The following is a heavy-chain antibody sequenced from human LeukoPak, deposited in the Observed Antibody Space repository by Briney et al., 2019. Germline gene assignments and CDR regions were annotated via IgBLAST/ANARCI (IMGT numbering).Heavy chain of an antibody. CDR1: GFTFSSYE. CDR2: ISSSGGTI. V-gene: IGHV3-48*03. Sequence: GGSLRLSCAASGFTFSSYEMNWVRRAPGKGLEWVSYISSSGGTIYYADSVKGRFTISGDNAKNSLYLQMNSLRAEDTAVYYCAREHYDFWSAASVPGSYYMDVWGKGTTVTVSS. CDR3: AREHYDFWSAASVPGSYYMDV. J-gene: IGHJ6*03. D-gene: IGHD3-3*01.